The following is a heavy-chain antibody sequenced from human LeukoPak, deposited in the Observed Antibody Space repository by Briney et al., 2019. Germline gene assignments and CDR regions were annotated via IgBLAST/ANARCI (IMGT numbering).Heavy chain of an antibody. D-gene: IGHD6-19*01. CDR1: AYTFTGYY. CDR2: INPNSGGT. J-gene: IGHJ4*02. Sequence: ASVKVSCKTSAYTFTGYYMHWVRQAPGQGLEWMGWINPNSGGTNYAQKFQGRVTMTRDTSISTAYMELSRLRSDDTAVYYCARIKAVAGKDYWGQGTLVTVSS. V-gene: IGHV1-2*02. CDR3: ARIKAVAGKDY.